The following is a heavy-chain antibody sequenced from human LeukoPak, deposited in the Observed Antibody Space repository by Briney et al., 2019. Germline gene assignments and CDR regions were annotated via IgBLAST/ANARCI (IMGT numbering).Heavy chain of an antibody. V-gene: IGHV4-59*08. CDR2: ISYSGSS. J-gene: IGHJ4*02. Sequence: PSETLPLTCTVSGGSISSYYWSWIRQPPGKGLEWIGYISYSGSSNYNPSLKSRVTISLDTSKKPFSLKLRSVIAADTAVEYCARHSRVDTPLGFDSWGQGALVTVAS. CDR1: GGSISSYY. D-gene: IGHD5-18*01. CDR3: ARHSRVDTPLGFDS.